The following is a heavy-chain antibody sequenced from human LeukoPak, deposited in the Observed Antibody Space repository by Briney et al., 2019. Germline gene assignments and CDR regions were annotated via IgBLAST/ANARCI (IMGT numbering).Heavy chain of an antibody. CDR3: AITYDSSGYYYY. Sequence: ASVKVSCKASGYTFTSYGISWVRQAPGQGLEWMGWISAYNGNTNYAQRLQGRVTMTTDTSTSTAYMELRSLRSDDTAVYYCAITYDSSGYYYYWGQGTLVTVSS. CDR1: GYTFTSYG. J-gene: IGHJ4*02. CDR2: ISAYNGNT. D-gene: IGHD3-22*01. V-gene: IGHV1-18*01.